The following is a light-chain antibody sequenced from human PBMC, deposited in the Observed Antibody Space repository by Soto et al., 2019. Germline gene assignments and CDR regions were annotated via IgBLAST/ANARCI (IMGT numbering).Light chain of an antibody. Sequence: PWERATLSCMASQSVSNNYLVWYQHKPGQAPRLLISGASKRATGIPDRFSGSGSGTDFTLTISRLEPEDFATYSCQQYGRSPVTFGPGTKVDIK. CDR3: QQYGRSPVT. CDR2: GAS. CDR1: QSVSNNY. J-gene: IGKJ3*01. V-gene: IGKV3-20*01.